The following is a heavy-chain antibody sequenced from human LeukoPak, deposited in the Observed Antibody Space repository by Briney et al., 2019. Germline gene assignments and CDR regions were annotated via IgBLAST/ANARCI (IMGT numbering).Heavy chain of an antibody. Sequence: PGGSLRLSCAASGFTFNEFGVHWVRKAPGQGLEWVALIWYDGSNKYYADSVKGRFTISRDNSKNTVYLQMNSLRVEDTALYYCARDRPTGSYYSIDYWGQGTLATASS. CDR3: ARDRPTGSYYSIDY. D-gene: IGHD1-26*01. CDR2: IWYDGSNK. CDR1: GFTFNEFG. V-gene: IGHV3-33*01. J-gene: IGHJ4*02.